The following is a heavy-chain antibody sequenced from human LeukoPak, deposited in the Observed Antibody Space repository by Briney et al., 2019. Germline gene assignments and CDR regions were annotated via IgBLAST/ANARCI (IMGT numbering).Heavy chain of an antibody. V-gene: IGHV4-39*07. Sequence: SETLSLTCTVSGGSISSSSYYWGWIRQPPGKGLEWIGNIYYSGSTYYNASLKSRVTISVDTSKNHFSLKLSSVTAADTAVYYCARSPTKRVPEDYWGQGTLVTVSS. J-gene: IGHJ4*02. CDR3: ARSPTKRVPEDY. CDR2: IYYSGST. D-gene: IGHD2-2*01. CDR1: GGSISSSSYY.